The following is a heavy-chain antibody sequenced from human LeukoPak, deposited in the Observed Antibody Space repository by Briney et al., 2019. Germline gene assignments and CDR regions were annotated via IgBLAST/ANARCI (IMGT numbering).Heavy chain of an antibody. Sequence: SETLSLTCAVYGGSFSGYYWSWIRQPPGKGLEWIGEINHSGSTNYNPSLKSRVTVSVDTSKNQFSLKLSSVTAADTAVYYCARGQLGTLYYWGQGTLVTVSS. J-gene: IGHJ4*02. CDR3: ARGQLGTLYY. V-gene: IGHV4-34*01. CDR1: GGSFSGYY. D-gene: IGHD1-1*01. CDR2: INHSGST.